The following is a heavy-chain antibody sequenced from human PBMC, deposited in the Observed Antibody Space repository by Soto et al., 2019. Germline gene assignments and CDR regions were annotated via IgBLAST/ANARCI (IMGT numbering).Heavy chain of an antibody. D-gene: IGHD2-2*01. V-gene: IGHV3-23*01. J-gene: IGHJ6*02. CDR3: AKEQVPAAITYYYYGMDV. CDR2: ISGSGGST. CDR1: GFTFSSYA. Sequence: LRLSCAASGFTFSSYAMSWVRQAPGKGLEWVSAISGSGGSTYYADSVKGRFTISRDNSKNTLYLQMNSLRAEDTAVYYCAKEQVPAAITYYYYGMDVWGQGTTVTVSS.